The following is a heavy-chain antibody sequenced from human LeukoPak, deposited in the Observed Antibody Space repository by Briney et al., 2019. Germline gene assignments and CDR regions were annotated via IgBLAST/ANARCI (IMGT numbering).Heavy chain of an antibody. Sequence: GGSLRLSCAASGFTFSSYAMSWVRQAPGKGLEWVSAISDSGGSTYYADSVKGRFTISRDNSKNTLYLQMNSLRAEDAAVYYCAKPTCSGGRCYFDYWGQGTLVTVSS. CDR2: ISDSGGST. J-gene: IGHJ4*02. CDR1: GFTFSSYA. CDR3: AKPTCSGGRCYFDY. D-gene: IGHD2-15*01. V-gene: IGHV3-23*01.